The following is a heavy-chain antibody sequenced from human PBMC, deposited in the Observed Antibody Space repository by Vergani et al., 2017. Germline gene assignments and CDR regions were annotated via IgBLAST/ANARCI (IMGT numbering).Heavy chain of an antibody. J-gene: IGHJ6*02. CDR3: ARTYDFWSGYLYFHYYYGMDV. Sequence: QLQLQESGPGLVKPSETLSFTCTVSGGSISSSSYYWGWIRQPPGKGLEWIGSIYYSGSTYYNPSLKSRVTISVDTSKNQFSLKLSSVTAADTAVYYCARTYDFWSGYLYFHYYYGMDVWGQGTTVTVSS. CDR2: IYYSGST. CDR1: GGSISSSSYY. V-gene: IGHV4-39*01. D-gene: IGHD3-3*01.